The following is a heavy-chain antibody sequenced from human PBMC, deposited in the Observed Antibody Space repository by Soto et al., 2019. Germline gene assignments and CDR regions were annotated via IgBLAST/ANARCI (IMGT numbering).Heavy chain of an antibody. CDR3: GRCPNIAADPFDY. J-gene: IGHJ4*02. CDR2: VNPKNGGT. D-gene: IGHD6-13*01. V-gene: IGHV1-2*04. Sequence: EKVSCMASGYTVIDCYMHWVRQAPRRGLEGMEWVNPKNGGTNHAPKFQGWVTMTRDTVLSTAYMELNRRDCDDTAGVYCGRCPNIAADPFDYWGQGTLVTVSS. CDR1: GYTVIDCY.